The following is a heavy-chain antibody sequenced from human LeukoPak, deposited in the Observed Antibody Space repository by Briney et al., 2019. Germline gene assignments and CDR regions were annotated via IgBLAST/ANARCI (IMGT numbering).Heavy chain of an antibody. D-gene: IGHD6-13*01. CDR2: VDPEDGEA. J-gene: IGHJ4*02. Sequence: GASVKVSCKASGYTFTDYYMHWVQQAPGKGLEWMGRVDPEDGEAIYAEKFQGRVTITADTSTDTAYMELSSLRSEDTAVYYCATDPSYRPAAAATFDYWGQGTLVTVSS. CDR3: ATDPSYRPAAAATFDY. V-gene: IGHV1-69-2*01. CDR1: GYTFTDYY.